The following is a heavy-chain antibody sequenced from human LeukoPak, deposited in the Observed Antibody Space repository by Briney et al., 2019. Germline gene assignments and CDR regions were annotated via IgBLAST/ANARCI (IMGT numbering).Heavy chain of an antibody. Sequence: SETLSLTCTVSGGSIRSSSYSWGWIRQPPGKGLEWIGSIYYSGSTYYNPSLKSRVTISVDTSKNQFSLKLSSVTAADTAVYYCARQIAVEGDWFDPWGQGTLVTVSS. CDR1: GGSIRSSSYS. V-gene: IGHV4-39*01. J-gene: IGHJ5*02. D-gene: IGHD6-19*01. CDR2: IYYSGST. CDR3: ARQIAVEGDWFDP.